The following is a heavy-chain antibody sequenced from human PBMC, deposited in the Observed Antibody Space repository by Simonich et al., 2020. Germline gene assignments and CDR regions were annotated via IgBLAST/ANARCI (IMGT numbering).Heavy chain of an antibody. J-gene: IGHJ6*02. CDR2: ISSSGSTI. CDR1: GFTFSSYE. V-gene: IGHV3-48*03. D-gene: IGHD6-6*01. Sequence: EVQLVESGGGLVQPGGSLRLSCAASGFTFSSYEMYWVRQAPGKGLEWVSYISSSGSTIYYADTVKGRFTISRDNAKNALYRQINSLRAEDTAVYYCARDFRLQLVEIGTYYYYGMDVWGQGTTVTVSS. CDR3: ARDFRLQLVEIGTYYYYGMDV.